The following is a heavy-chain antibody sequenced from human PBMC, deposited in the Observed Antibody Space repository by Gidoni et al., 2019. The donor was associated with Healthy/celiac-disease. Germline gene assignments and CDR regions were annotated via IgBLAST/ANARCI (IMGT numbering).Heavy chain of an antibody. CDR2: IYYSGST. V-gene: IGHV4-39*01. D-gene: IGHD3-10*01. J-gene: IGHJ5*02. CDR3: ARRRSITMVRGVIKNWFDP. CDR1: GCSISSSSYY. Sequence: QLQLQESGPGLVKPSETLSLTCTVSGCSISSSSYYWGWIRQPPGKGLEWIGSIYYSGSTYYNPSLKSRVTISVDTSKNQFSLQLSSVTAADTAVYYCARRRSITMVRGVIKNWFDPWGQGTLVTVSS.